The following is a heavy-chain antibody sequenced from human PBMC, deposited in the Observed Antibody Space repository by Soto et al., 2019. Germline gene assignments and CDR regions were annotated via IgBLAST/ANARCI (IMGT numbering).Heavy chain of an antibody. CDR3: AKDQTEDTAMVTVNWFDP. J-gene: IGHJ5*02. D-gene: IGHD5-18*01. V-gene: IGHV3-23*01. CDR2: IGAGGDT. CDR1: GFTFGTYT. Sequence: GGSLRLSCAASGFTFGTYTMNWVRQAPGKGLEWVSGIGAGGDTHYADSVKGRFTISRDNSKNMLLLQMNSLRAEDTAVYYCAKDQTEDTAMVTVNWFDPWGQGTLVTVSS.